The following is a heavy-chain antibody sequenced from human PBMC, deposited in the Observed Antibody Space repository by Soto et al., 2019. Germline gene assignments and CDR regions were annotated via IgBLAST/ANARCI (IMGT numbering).Heavy chain of an antibody. V-gene: IGHV1-69*04. CDR2: FIPILGIA. D-gene: IGHD3-22*01. CDR3: AKERHYYDSSGLFDY. CDR1: GGTFSSYT. Sequence: SVKVSCKASGGTFSSYTISWVRQAPGQGLEWMGRFIPILGIANYAQKFQGRVTITADKSTSTAYMELSSLRSEDTAVYYCAKERHYYDSSGLFDYWGQGTLVTVSS. J-gene: IGHJ4*02.